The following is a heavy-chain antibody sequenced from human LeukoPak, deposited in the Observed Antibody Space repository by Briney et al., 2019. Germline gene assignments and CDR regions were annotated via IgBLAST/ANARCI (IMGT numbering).Heavy chain of an antibody. CDR3: AKDSPMGRSSGFDP. J-gene: IGHJ5*02. Sequence: GGSLRLSCAASGFTFSSYGMHWVRQAPGKGLEWVAVISYDGSNKYYADSVKGRFTISRDNSKNTLYLQMNSLRAEDTAVYYCAKDSPMGRSSGFDPWGQGMLVTISS. V-gene: IGHV3-30*18. CDR1: GFTFSSYG. D-gene: IGHD6-19*01. CDR2: ISYDGSNK.